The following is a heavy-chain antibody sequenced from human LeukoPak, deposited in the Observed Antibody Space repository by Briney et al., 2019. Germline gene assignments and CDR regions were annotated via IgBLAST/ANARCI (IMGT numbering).Heavy chain of an antibody. CDR3: AKDLGAFDI. D-gene: IGHD3-10*01. V-gene: IGHV3-48*03. CDR1: GFTFSSYE. Sequence: PGGSLRLSCAASGFTFSSYEMNWVRQAPGKGLEWVSYISSSGSTIYYAGSVKGRFTISRDNSKNTLYLQMNSLRAEDTAVYYCAKDLGAFDIWGQGTMVTVSS. J-gene: IGHJ3*02. CDR2: ISSSGSTI.